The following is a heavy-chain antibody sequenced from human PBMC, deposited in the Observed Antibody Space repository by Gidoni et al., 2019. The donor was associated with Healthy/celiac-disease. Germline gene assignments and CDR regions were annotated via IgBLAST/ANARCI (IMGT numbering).Heavy chain of an antibody. J-gene: IGHJ3*02. Sequence: QVQLQQWGAGLLKPSETLSLTCAVYGGSFSGYYWSWIRQPPGKGLEWIGEINHSGSTNYNPSLKSRVTISVDTSKNQFSLKLSSVTAADTAVYYCARGIAARPIDIWGQGTMVTVSS. D-gene: IGHD6-6*01. CDR2: INHSGST. V-gene: IGHV4-34*01. CDR3: ARGIAARPIDI. CDR1: GGSFSGYY.